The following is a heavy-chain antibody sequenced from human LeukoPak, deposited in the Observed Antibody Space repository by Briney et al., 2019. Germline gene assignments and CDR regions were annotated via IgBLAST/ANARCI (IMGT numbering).Heavy chain of an antibody. CDR2: IYTSGST. J-gene: IGHJ4*02. CDR1: GDSITSYY. D-gene: IGHD2-8*01. V-gene: IGHV4-4*07. Sequence: PSETLSLTCTVSGDSITSYYWSWIRQPAGKGLEWIGRIYTSGSTNYNPSLKSRVTISVDTSKNQFSLKLSSVTAADTAVYYCARGIVLMVYAEYYFDYWGQGTLVTVSS. CDR3: ARGIVLMVYAEYYFDY.